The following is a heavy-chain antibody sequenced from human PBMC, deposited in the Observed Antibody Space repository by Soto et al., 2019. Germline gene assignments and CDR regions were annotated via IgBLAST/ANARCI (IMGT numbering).Heavy chain of an antibody. V-gene: IGHV3-23*01. CDR2: ISGSGGST. CDR3: TTDTPYYYDSSGYDY. Sequence: GGSLRLSCAASGFTFSSYSMNWVRQAPGKGLEWVSTISGSGGSTHYADSVKGRFTISRDNSKNTLYLQMNSLRAEDTAVYYCTTDTPYYYDSSGYDYWGQGTLVTVSS. J-gene: IGHJ4*02. CDR1: GFTFSSYS. D-gene: IGHD3-22*01.